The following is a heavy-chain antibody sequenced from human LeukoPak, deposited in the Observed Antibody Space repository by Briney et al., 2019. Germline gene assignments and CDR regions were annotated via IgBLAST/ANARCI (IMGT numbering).Heavy chain of an antibody. J-gene: IGHJ4*02. CDR1: GFTVSSNY. Sequence: PGGSLRLSCAASGFTVSSNYMSWVRQAPGKGLEWVSVIYSGDSTYYADSVKGRFTISRDNSKNTLYLQMNSLRAEDTAVYYCAREPQTDYYDSSGYFDYWGQGTLVTVSS. CDR3: AREPQTDYYDSSGYFDY. CDR2: IYSGDST. V-gene: IGHV3-66*01. D-gene: IGHD3-22*01.